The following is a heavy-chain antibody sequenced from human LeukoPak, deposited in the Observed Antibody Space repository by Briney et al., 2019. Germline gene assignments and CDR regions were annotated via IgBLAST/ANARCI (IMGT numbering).Heavy chain of an antibody. CDR2: IYHSGST. D-gene: IGHD3-10*01. CDR1: GGSISSSSYY. V-gene: IGHV4-39*07. Sequence: SETLSLTCTVSGGSISSSSYYWGWIRQPPGKGLEWIGSIYHSGSTYYNPSLKSRVTIAVETSKNQFSLKLSSVTAADTAVYYCARAVGGDGSGSLWGPGTLVTVSS. J-gene: IGHJ4*02. CDR3: ARAVGGDGSGSL.